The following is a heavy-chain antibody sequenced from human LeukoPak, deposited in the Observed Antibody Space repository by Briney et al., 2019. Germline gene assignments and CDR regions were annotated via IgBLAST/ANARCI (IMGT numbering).Heavy chain of an antibody. CDR1: GGSISDFY. D-gene: IGHD4-11*01. CDR3: ARVTDSLDY. J-gene: IGHJ4*02. V-gene: IGHV4-4*07. CDR2: IYSSGGT. Sequence: PSETLSLTCIVSGGSISDFYWSWVRQSAGKGLEYIGRIYSSGGTNYNPSLKSRVAMSVDTSKNQFSLNLRSLTAADTAVYYCARVTDSLDYWGQGTLVTVSS.